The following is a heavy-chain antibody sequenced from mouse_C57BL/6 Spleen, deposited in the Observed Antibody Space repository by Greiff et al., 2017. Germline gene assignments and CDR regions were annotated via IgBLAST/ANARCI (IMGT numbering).Heavy chain of an antibody. J-gene: IGHJ3*01. CDR1: GYTFTSYW. Sequence: QVQLQQPGAELVKPGASVKMSCKASGYTFTSYWITWVKQRPGQGLEWIGDIYPGSGSTNYNEMFKSKATLIVNTSSSTADMQLSSLTSDDSAVYYCAREGYGSSYFAWFAYWGQGTLVTVSA. CDR2: IYPGSGST. D-gene: IGHD1-1*01. CDR3: AREGYGSSYFAWFAY. V-gene: IGHV1-55*01.